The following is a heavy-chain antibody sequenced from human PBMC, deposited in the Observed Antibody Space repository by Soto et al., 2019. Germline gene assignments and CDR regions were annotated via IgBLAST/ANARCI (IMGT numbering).Heavy chain of an antibody. D-gene: IGHD2-8*01. CDR1: GYRFTNYW. CDR3: ARHGECTDGVCDYYYYYGMDV. V-gene: IGHV5-51*01. Sequence: PGESLKISCKASGYRFTNYWIGWVRQMPGEGLEWMGIICPGDSDTSYSPSFQGQVTISADKSISTVYLQWSSLRASDTAMYYCARHGECTDGVCDYYYYYGMDVWGQGTTVTVSS. J-gene: IGHJ6*02. CDR2: ICPGDSDT.